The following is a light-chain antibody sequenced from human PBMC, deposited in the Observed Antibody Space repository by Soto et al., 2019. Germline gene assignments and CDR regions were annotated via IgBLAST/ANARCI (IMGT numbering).Light chain of an antibody. CDR2: DAS. J-gene: IGKJ5*01. CDR1: QTFSSH. V-gene: IGKV3-11*01. Sequence: EIVLTQSPATLSLSPGERATLSCRASQTFSSHLAWYQQKPGQAPRLLIYDASKRATGIPARFSGRGSRTDFTLTISSLEPEDFAVYYCQQSSNWPPVITFGQGTRLEIK. CDR3: QQSSNWPPVIT.